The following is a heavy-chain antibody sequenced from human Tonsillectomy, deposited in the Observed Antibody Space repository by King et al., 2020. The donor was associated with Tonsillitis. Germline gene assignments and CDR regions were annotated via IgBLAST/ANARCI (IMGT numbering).Heavy chain of an antibody. CDR1: GYTFTTYA. CDR3: ARAGYCSTTSCSDAFDI. V-gene: IGHV1-3*01. CDR2: INAGNGNT. D-gene: IGHD2-2*01. J-gene: IGHJ3*02. Sequence: QLVQSGAEVKKPGASVKVSCKASGYTFTTYAMHWVRQAPGQRLEWMGWINAGNGNTKYSQKFQGRVTITRDTPASTAYMELSSLRSEDTAVYYCARAGYCSTTSCSDAFDIWGQGTVVTVSS.